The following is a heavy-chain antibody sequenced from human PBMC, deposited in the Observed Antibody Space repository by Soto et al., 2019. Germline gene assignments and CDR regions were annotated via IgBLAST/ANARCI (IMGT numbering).Heavy chain of an antibody. CDR2: INPSGGST. V-gene: IGHV1-46*01. CDR1: GYTFTSYY. CDR3: ARAPLTYCISTSCPFYYYYGMDV. J-gene: IGHJ6*02. Sequence: ASVKVSCKASGYTFTSYYMHWVRQAPGQGLEWMGIINPSGGSTSYAQKFQGRVTMTRDTSTSTVYMELSSLRSEDTAVYYCARAPLTYCISTSCPFYYYYGMDVWGQGTTVTVSS. D-gene: IGHD2-2*01.